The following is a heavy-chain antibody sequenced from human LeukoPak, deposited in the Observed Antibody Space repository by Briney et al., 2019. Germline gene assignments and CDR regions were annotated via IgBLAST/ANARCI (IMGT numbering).Heavy chain of an antibody. CDR2: INPSSGGT. Sequence: ASVKVSCKASGYTFTGYYMHWVRQAPGQGLEWMGWINPSSGGTNYAQKFQGRVTMTRDTSISTAYMELSRLRSDDTAVYYCARESSGSPNFDYWGQGTLVTVSS. V-gene: IGHV1-2*02. CDR1: GYTFTGYY. D-gene: IGHD1-26*01. CDR3: ARESSGSPNFDY. J-gene: IGHJ4*02.